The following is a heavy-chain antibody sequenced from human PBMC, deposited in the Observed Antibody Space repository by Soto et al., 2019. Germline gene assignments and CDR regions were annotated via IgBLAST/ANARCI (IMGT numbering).Heavy chain of an antibody. J-gene: IGHJ4*02. CDR3: ARGQGYGRTFDY. Sequence: QVQLQQWGAGLLKPSETLSLTCAVYGGSFSGYYWSWIRQPPGKGLEWIGEINHSGSTNYNPSLKSRVTISVDTSKNQFSLKLSSVTAADTAVYYCARGQGYGRTFDYWGQGTLVTVSS. CDR2: INHSGST. CDR1: GGSFSGYY. V-gene: IGHV4-34*01. D-gene: IGHD1-1*01.